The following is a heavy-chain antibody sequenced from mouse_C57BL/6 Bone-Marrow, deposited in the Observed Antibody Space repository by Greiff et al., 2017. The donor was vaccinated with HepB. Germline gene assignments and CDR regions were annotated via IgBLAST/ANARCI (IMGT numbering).Heavy chain of an antibody. CDR1: GYTFTSYW. J-gene: IGHJ2*01. CDR3: ARSRTPYYSNYLDY. CDR2: IHPNSGST. Sequence: QVQLQQPGAELVKPGASVKLSCKASGYTFTSYWMHWVKQRPGQGLEWTGMIHPNSGSTNYNEKFKSKATLTVDKSYSTAYMQLSSLTSEDSAVYYCARSRTPYYSNYLDYWGQGTTLTVSS. V-gene: IGHV1-64*01. D-gene: IGHD2-5*01.